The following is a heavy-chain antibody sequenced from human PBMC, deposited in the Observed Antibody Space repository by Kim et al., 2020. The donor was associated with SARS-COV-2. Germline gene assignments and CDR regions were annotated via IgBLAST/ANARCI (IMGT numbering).Heavy chain of an antibody. D-gene: IGHD6-19*01. V-gene: IGHV3-30*01. Sequence: ADTVKGRFTISRDISKNTLYLRVNSRRAEDTAVYYCAIDRPWLVSFDYWGQGTLVTVSS. J-gene: IGHJ4*02. CDR3: AIDRPWLVSFDY.